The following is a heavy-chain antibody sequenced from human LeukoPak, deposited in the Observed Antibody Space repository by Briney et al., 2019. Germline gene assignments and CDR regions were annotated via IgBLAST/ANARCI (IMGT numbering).Heavy chain of an antibody. D-gene: IGHD1-26*01. CDR2: ISSSSSYI. V-gene: IGHV3-21*01. CDR3: ARAELGKIDY. Sequence: GGSLRLSCAASGFTFSSYSMNWVRQAPGKGLEWVSSISSSSSYIYYADSVKGRFTISRDNAKSSLYLQMNSLRAEDTAVYYCARAELGKIDYWGQGTLVTVSS. CDR1: GFTFSSYS. J-gene: IGHJ4*02.